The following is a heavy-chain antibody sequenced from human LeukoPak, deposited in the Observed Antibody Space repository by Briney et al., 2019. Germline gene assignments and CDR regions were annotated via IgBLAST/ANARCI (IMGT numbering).Heavy chain of an antibody. D-gene: IGHD1-26*01. Sequence: PSETLSLTCTVSGGSISSYDWSWMRQPPGKGLEWIGYIYYSGSTNYNPSLKSRVTISVDTSKNQFSLNLSAVIAADTAVYYCARLGRSRVGEGKYYFGNWCQGTLVTVSS. CDR3: ARLGRSRVGEGKYYFGN. CDR2: IYYSGST. CDR1: GGSISSYD. J-gene: IGHJ4*02. V-gene: IGHV4-59*08.